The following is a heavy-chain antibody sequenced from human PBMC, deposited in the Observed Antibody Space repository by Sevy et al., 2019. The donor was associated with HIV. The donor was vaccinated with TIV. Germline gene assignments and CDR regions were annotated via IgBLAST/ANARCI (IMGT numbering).Heavy chain of an antibody. J-gene: IGHJ6*01. D-gene: IGHD3-9*01. Sequence: ASVKVSCKVSGYTLTELSMHWVRQAPGKGLEWMGGLDPEDGETIYAQKFQGRVTMTEDTSTDTAYMELSSLRSEDTAVYYCATAPRLVDFWGMDVWGQGTTVTVSS. CDR3: ATAPRLVDFWGMDV. CDR1: GYTLTELS. V-gene: IGHV1-24*01. CDR2: LDPEDGET.